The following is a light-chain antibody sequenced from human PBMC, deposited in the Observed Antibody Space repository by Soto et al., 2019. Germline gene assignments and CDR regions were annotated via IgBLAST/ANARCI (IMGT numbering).Light chain of an antibody. CDR3: QQYGISPSWT. J-gene: IGKJ1*01. V-gene: IGKV3-20*01. Sequence: EIVLTQSPDTLSLSPGERATLSCRARQSVSSNYLAWYQQKPGQAPRLLIYGASRRATGIPDRFSGSGSGTDFTLTISRLEPEDFAVYYCQQYGISPSWTFSQGTKVEIK. CDR1: QSVSSNY. CDR2: GAS.